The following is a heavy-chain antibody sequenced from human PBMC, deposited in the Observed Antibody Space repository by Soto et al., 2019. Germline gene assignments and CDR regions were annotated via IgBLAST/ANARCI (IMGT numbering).Heavy chain of an antibody. CDR2: IIPIIGII. D-gene: IGHD4-4*01. Sequence: QVQLVQSGAEVKKPGSSVKVSCKASGGTFSTYTITWVRQAPGQGLEWMGRIIPIIGIINYAQKFQGRVTISPDELPGKXYMELTGLRSDDTAVYYCAGDPDSHYNDSHASSYPWGQGTLVTVSS. V-gene: IGHV1-69*08. J-gene: IGHJ5*02. CDR3: AGDPDSHYNDSHASSYP. CDR1: GGTFSTYT.